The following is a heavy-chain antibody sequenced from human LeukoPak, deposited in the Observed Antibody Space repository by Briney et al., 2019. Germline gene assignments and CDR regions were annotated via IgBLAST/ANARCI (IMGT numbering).Heavy chain of an antibody. V-gene: IGHV4-30-4*01. D-gene: IGHD2-8*01. Sequence: SETLSLTCTVSGGSISSGDYYWSWIRQPPGKGLERIGYIYYSGSTYYNPSLKSRVTISVDTSKNQFSLKLSSVTAADTAVYYCASRRYCTNGVCKLDAFDIWGQGTMVTVSS. CDR2: IYYSGST. CDR1: GGSISSGDYY. CDR3: ASRRYCTNGVCKLDAFDI. J-gene: IGHJ3*02.